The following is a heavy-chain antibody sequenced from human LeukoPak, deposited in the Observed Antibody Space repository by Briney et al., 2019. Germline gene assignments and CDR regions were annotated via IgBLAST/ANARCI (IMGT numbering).Heavy chain of an antibody. D-gene: IGHD6-13*01. J-gene: IGHJ4*02. CDR2: INPSGGST. Sequence: GASVKVSCMASGYTFTSYYMHWVRQAPGQGLEWMGIINPSGGSTSYAQKFQGRVTMTRDTSTSTVYMELSSLRSEDTAVYYCAMEQLDYFDYWGQGTLVTVSS. CDR1: GYTFTSYY. CDR3: AMEQLDYFDY. V-gene: IGHV1-46*01.